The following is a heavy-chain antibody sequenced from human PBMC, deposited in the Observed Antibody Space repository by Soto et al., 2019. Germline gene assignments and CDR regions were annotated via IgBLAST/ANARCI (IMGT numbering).Heavy chain of an antibody. Sequence: EVQVVESGGGLVKPGGSLRLSCTFTFSMYSMNWVRQAPGKGLEWVASISSGSAYIKYAESVKGRFTISRDNAKNSLHLQMNGLRADDTAIYHCARDQGGSYDSWFDPWGQGTLVTVSS. CDR3: ARDQGGSYDSWFDP. CDR1: TFSMYS. CDR2: ISSGSAYI. D-gene: IGHD3-10*01. J-gene: IGHJ5*02. V-gene: IGHV3-21*03.